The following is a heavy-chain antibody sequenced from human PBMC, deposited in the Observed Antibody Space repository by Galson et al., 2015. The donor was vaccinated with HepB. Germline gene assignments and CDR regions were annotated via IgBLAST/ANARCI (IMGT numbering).Heavy chain of an antibody. Sequence: SVKVSCKASGGTFSSYAISWVRQAPGQGLEWMGGIIPIFGTANYAQKFQGRVTITADESTSTAYMELSSLRSEDTAVYYCASHRMVYATYFDYWGQGTLVTVSS. D-gene: IGHD2-8*01. CDR2: IIPIFGTA. CDR3: ASHRMVYATYFDY. CDR1: GGTFSSYA. J-gene: IGHJ4*02. V-gene: IGHV1-69*13.